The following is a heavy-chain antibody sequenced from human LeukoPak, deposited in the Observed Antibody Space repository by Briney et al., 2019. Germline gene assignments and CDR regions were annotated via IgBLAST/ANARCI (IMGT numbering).Heavy chain of an antibody. Sequence: PGGSLRLSCAASGFTVGNNYMNWVRQAPGKGLEWVSLIFSHGETSYADSVKGRFTISRDNSKNMLYLQMNGLRVEDTAVYCCARDPPAVSINTYAWGQGTLVTVSS. J-gene: IGHJ4*02. CDR3: ARDPPAVSINTYA. D-gene: IGHD2-8*01. CDR1: GFTVGNNY. CDR2: IFSHGET. V-gene: IGHV3-66*01.